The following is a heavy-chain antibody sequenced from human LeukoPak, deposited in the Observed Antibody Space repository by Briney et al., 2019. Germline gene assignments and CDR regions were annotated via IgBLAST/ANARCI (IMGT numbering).Heavy chain of an antibody. CDR3: AKDQQSISYSP. V-gene: IGHV3-23*01. D-gene: IGHD4-11*01. Sequence: GGSLRLSCAASGFTFSSYEMNWVRQAPGKGLEWVSTISGSGGSTYYADSVKGRFTISRDNSKNTLYLQMNSLRAEDTAIYYCAKDQQSISYSPWGQGTLVTVSS. J-gene: IGHJ5*02. CDR1: GFTFSSYE. CDR2: ISGSGGST.